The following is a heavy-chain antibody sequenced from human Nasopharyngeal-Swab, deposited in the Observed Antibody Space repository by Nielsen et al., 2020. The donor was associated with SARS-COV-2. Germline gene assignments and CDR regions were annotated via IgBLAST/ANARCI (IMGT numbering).Heavy chain of an antibody. CDR1: GFTFSSYA. V-gene: IGHV3-23*01. Sequence: LSLTCAASGFTFSSYAMSWVRQAPGRGLEWVSAISGSGGGTYYADSVKGRFTISRDNSKNTLYLQMNSLRAEDTAVYYCAKDSSISGSPVYYYGMDVWGQGTTVTVSS. J-gene: IGHJ6*02. CDR3: AKDSSISGSPVYYYGMDV. D-gene: IGHD1-26*01. CDR2: ISGSGGGT.